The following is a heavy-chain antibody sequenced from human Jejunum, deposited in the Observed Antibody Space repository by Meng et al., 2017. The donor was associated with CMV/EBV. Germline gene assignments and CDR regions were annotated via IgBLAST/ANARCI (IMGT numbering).Heavy chain of an antibody. CDR3: TRDPRLADY. Sequence: QVQLVESGGGLVKPGGYLILSCATSGFIFSDYYMTWIRQAPGKGLESVSYISGTSTYTNYADSVKGRFTISRDNARNSLYLQMNNLSAEDTVIYYCTRDPRLADYWGQGTLVTVSS. CDR1: GFIFSDYY. V-gene: IGHV3-11*05. CDR2: ISGTSTYT. D-gene: IGHD6-25*01. J-gene: IGHJ4*02.